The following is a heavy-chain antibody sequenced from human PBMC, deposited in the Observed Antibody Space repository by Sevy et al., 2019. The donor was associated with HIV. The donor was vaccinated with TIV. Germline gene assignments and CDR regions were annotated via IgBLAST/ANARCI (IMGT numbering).Heavy chain of an antibody. J-gene: IGHJ4*02. V-gene: IGHV1-18*01. Sequence: ASVKVSCKASGYTFTSYGIIWVRQAPGQGLEWMGWMSPYTGDTSYPLKLQGRATMTTDTSTSTAYMELRSLRSDDTAVYYCARSIRQWLPKSSVYYAFDYWGQGTLVTVSS. D-gene: IGHD3-22*01. CDR1: GYTFTSYG. CDR2: MSPYTGDT. CDR3: ARSIRQWLPKSSVYYAFDY.